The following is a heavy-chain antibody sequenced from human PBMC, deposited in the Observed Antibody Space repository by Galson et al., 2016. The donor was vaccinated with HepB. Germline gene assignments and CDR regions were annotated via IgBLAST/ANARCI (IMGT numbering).Heavy chain of an antibody. Sequence: SVKVSCKASGFTFTSSAVQWVRQARGQRLEWIGWIVVGSGNTHFAQKFQERVTITRDMSTTTAYMELSSLRSEDTAVYYCAAARSQYCSSTSCSFSGAFDLWGQGTMVTVSS. CDR2: IVVGSGNT. CDR3: AAARSQYCSSTSCSFSGAFDL. D-gene: IGHD2-2*01. J-gene: IGHJ3*01. V-gene: IGHV1-58*01. CDR1: GFTFTSSA.